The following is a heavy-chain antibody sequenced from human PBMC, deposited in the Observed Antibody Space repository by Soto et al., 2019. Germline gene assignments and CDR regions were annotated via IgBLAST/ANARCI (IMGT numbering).Heavy chain of an antibody. D-gene: IGHD2-8*02. V-gene: IGHV1-69-2*01. J-gene: IGHJ6*04. CDR3: AVQTTTTGGLLRTDYYGMDV. CDR2: VDPEDGEV. Sequence: GASVKVSCKASGYSFTAFYIHCVLQAPLKGRDGVGLVDPEDGEVKYAENFQGRLSITADTSVDTAYMQLNSLRSDDTADYYCAVQTTTTGGLLRTDYYGMDVWGKGPTVTVS. CDR1: GYSFTAFY.